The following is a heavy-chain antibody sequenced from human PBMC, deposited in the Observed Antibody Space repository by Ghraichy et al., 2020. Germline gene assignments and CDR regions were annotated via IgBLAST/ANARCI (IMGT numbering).Heavy chain of an antibody. D-gene: IGHD1-7*01. Sequence: SQTLSLTCIVSDGPITSYYWSWIRQSAGKGLEWIGRIYSSGTTNYNPSIKSRVTMPLDTSKNQFSLKLTSVTDADTAVYYCARDRAGNFRSGFDYWGQGTRVTVSS. V-gene: IGHV4-4*07. CDR2: IYSSGTT. CDR3: ARDRAGNFRSGFDY. J-gene: IGHJ4*02. CDR1: DGPITSYY.